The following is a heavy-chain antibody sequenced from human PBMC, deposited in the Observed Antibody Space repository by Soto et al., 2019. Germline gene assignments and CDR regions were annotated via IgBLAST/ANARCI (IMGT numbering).Heavy chain of an antibody. V-gene: IGHV3-73*01. CDR3: ARDRGYCISTSCYNWFDP. D-gene: IGHD2-2*01. Sequence: GGSLRLSCAASGFTFGASALQWVRQASGKGLEWLGRIGSKGETYATTYAASVKGRFTISRDNAKNALYLQMNSLRAEDTAVYYCARDRGYCISTSCYNWFDPWGQGTLVTVSS. CDR1: GFTFGASA. CDR2: IGSKGETYAT. J-gene: IGHJ5*02.